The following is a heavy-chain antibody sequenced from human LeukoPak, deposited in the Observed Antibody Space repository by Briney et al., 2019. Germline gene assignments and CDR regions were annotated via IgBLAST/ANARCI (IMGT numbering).Heavy chain of an antibody. CDR2: ISGSNSYI. J-gene: IGHJ4*02. D-gene: IGHD1-1*01. CDR3: ARALTTLTYEGY. V-gene: IGHV3-21*01. CDR1: GFTFSTYA. Sequence: GGSLRLSCAASGFTFSTYAMSWVRQAPGKGLEWVSSISGSNSYIFYADSVKGRFTVSRDNAKDSLYLQMNSLRAEDTAVYYCARALTTLTYEGYWGQGTLVTVSS.